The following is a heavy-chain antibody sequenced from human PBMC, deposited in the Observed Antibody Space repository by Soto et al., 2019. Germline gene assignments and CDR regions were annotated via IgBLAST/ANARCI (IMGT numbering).Heavy chain of an antibody. D-gene: IGHD3-3*01. CDR1: GGSISSGGYY. V-gene: IGHV4-61*08. Sequence: PSETLSLTCTVSGGSISSGGYYWSWIRQPPGKGLEWIGEINHSGSTNYNPSLKSRVTISVDTSKNQFSLKLSSVTAADTAVYYCARVYYDFWSGYYTHFDYWGQGTLVTVSS. CDR2: INHSGST. CDR3: ARVYYDFWSGYYTHFDY. J-gene: IGHJ4*02.